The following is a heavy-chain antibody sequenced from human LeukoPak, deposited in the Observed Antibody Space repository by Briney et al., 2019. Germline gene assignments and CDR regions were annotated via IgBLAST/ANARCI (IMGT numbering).Heavy chain of an antibody. Sequence: EASVKVSCKASGYTFIGYYMHWVRQAPGQGLEWMGRINPSTGDTNSAQKFQGRVTMTRDTSISTAYMELSRLRSDDTAVYYCAREPAATRIAVAGQGDYWGQGTLVTVSS. CDR2: INPSTGDT. CDR3: AREPAATRIAVAGQGDY. CDR1: GYTFIGYY. D-gene: IGHD6-19*01. J-gene: IGHJ4*02. V-gene: IGHV1-2*06.